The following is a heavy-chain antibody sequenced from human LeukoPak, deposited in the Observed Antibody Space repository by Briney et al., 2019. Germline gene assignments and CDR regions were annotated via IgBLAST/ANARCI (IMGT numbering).Heavy chain of an antibody. D-gene: IGHD3-16*02. V-gene: IGHV3-23*01. CDR3: AKDGTITFGGVIVMPTYYFDY. J-gene: IGHJ4*02. CDR2: ISGSGGST. CDR1: GFTFSSYA. Sequence: GGSLRLSCAASGFTFSSYAMSWVRQAPGKGLEWVSAISGSGGSTYYADSVKGRFTISRDNSKNTLYLQMNSLRAEDTAVYYCAKDGTITFGGVIVMPTYYFDYWGQGTLVTVSS.